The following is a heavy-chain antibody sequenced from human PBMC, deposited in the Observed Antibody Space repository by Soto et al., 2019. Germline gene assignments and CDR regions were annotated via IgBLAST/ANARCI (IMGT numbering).Heavy chain of an antibody. D-gene: IGHD1-26*01. CDR2: TYYRSKWYY. CDR3: ARGEQYSGRIFDY. J-gene: IGHJ4*01. CDR1: GDSVSSNSAG. Sequence: QVQLQQSGPGLVKPSQTLSLTCAITGDSVSSNSAGWSWVRQSPSRGLEWLGRTYYRSKWYYEYAVYVRGRITNNPDTSKNQYSLQLNSVTPENTAVYFCARGEQYSGRIFDYWGQGTLVTVSS. V-gene: IGHV6-1*01.